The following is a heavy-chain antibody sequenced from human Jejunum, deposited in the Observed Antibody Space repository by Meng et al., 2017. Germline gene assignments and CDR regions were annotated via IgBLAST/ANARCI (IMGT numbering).Heavy chain of an antibody. V-gene: IGHV3-74*03. Sequence: GSLKISCAASGFTLTSYYMHWVRQAPGKGLVWVSAINSDGSITTYADSVKGRFTISRDNAKNTLYLQMDSLRGEDTAVYYCASQTNTGHWGQGALVTVSS. CDR2: INSDGSIT. D-gene: IGHD4-17*01. CDR3: ASQTNTGH. J-gene: IGHJ4*02. CDR1: GFTLTSYY.